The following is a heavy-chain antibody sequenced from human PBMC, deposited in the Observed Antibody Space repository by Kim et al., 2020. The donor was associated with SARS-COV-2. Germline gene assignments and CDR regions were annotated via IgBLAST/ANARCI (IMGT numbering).Heavy chain of an antibody. CDR3: ARAGGLLKDLNYYGMDV. V-gene: IGHV4-61*01. CDR1: GGSVSSGSYY. CDR2: IYYSGST. Sequence: SETLSLTCTVSGGSVSSGSYYWSWIRQPPGKGLEWIGYIYYSGSTNYNPSLKSRVTISVDTSKNQFSLKLSSVTAADTAVYYCARAGGLLKDLNYYGMDVWGQGTTVTVSS. J-gene: IGHJ6*02. D-gene: IGHD3-10*01.